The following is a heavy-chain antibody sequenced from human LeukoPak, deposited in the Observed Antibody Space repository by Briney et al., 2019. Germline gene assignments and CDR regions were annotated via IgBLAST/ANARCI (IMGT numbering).Heavy chain of an antibody. V-gene: IGHV4-59*01. J-gene: IGHJ4*02. Sequence: KPSETLSLTCTVSGGSISSYYWSWIRQPPGKGLEWIGYIYYSGSINYNPSLKSRVTISVDTSKNQFSLKLSSVTAADTAVYYCARSGGFVGLYYFDYWGQGTLVTVSS. CDR2: IYYSGSI. CDR3: ARSGGFVGLYYFDY. CDR1: GGSISSYY. D-gene: IGHD3-16*01.